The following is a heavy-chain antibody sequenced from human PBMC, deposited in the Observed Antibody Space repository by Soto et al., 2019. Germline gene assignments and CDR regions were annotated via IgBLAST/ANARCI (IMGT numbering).Heavy chain of an antibody. V-gene: IGHV4-31*03. Sequence: SETLSLTCTVSGGSISSGGYYWSWIRQHPGKGLEWIGYIYYSGSTYYNPSLKSRVTISVDTSKNQFSLKLSSVTAADTAVYYCARTSIGNSSSWSRTFDYWGQGTLVTVSS. CDR3: ARTSIGNSSSWSRTFDY. D-gene: IGHD6-13*01. CDR2: IYYSGST. J-gene: IGHJ4*02. CDR1: GGSISSGGYY.